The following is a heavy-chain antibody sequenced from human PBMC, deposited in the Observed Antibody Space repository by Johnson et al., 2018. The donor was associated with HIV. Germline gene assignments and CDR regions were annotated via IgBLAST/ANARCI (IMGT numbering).Heavy chain of an antibody. CDR1: GFTFTNAW. J-gene: IGHJ3*02. Sequence: VQLVESGGGLVKPGGSLRLSCAASGFTFTNAWMNWVRQAPGKGLEWVGRLKSKTDGGTTDYAAPVKGRFTISRDDSKNTLYLQMNSLRAEDTALYYCARTEYFGWDRSHAFDIWGQGTMVTVSS. CDR3: ARTEYFGWDRSHAFDI. D-gene: IGHD3-9*01. CDR2: LKSKTDGGTT. V-gene: IGHV3-15*01.